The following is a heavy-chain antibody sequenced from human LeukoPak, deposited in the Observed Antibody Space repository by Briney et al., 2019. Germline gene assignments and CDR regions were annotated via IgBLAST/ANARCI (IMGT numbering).Heavy chain of an antibody. Sequence: GGSLRLSCAASGFTFSNAWMSWVRQAPGKGLEWVGRIKSKTDSGTTDYAAPVKGRFTISRDDSKNTLYLQMNSLKTEDTAVYYCTTTTVTTSWGQGTLVTVSS. CDR2: IKSKTDSGTT. CDR3: TTTTVTTS. J-gene: IGHJ5*02. CDR1: GFTFSNAW. V-gene: IGHV3-15*01. D-gene: IGHD4-17*01.